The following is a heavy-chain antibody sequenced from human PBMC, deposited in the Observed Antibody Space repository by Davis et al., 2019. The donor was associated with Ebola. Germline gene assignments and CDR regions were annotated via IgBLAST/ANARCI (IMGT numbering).Heavy chain of an antibody. D-gene: IGHD1-26*01. CDR3: AREMGEYSGSYTFDY. CDR2: IIPILGIA. Sequence: SVKVSCKASGGTFSSYAISWVRQAPGQGLEWMGRIIPILGIANYAQKFQGRVTITADKSTSTAYMELSSLRSEDTAVYYCAREMGEYSGSYTFDYWGQGTLVTVSS. CDR1: GGTFSSYA. J-gene: IGHJ4*02. V-gene: IGHV1-69*04.